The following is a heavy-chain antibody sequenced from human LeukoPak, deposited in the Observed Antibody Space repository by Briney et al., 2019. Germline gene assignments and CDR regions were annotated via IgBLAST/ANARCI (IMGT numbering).Heavy chain of an antibody. V-gene: IGHV1-69*13. CDR3: ATARGSCSGGSCSLDAFDI. D-gene: IGHD2-15*01. Sequence: SVRLSCKASGCTFSSYSISWVRQAPGQGLEWMGGINPNGGRANYVEKVKGRVTITAVESTSTASLELTSLRSEDTAVYSCATARGSCSGGSCSLDAFDICGHGTIVTVSS. CDR2: INPNGGRA. CDR1: GCTFSSYS. J-gene: IGHJ3*02.